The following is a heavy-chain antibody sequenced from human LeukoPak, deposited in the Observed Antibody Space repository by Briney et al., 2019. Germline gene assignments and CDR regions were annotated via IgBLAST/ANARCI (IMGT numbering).Heavy chain of an antibody. CDR2: ISAYNGNT. V-gene: IGHV1-18*01. J-gene: IGHJ4*02. CDR1: GYTVTSYG. CDR3: ARGVITMVRGVIRYFDY. D-gene: IGHD3-10*01. Sequence: GASVKVSCKASGYTVTSYGISWVRQAPGQGLEWMGWISAYNGNTNYAQKLQGRVTMTTDTSTSTAYMELRSLRSDDTAVYYCARGVITMVRGVIRYFDYWGQGTLVTVSS.